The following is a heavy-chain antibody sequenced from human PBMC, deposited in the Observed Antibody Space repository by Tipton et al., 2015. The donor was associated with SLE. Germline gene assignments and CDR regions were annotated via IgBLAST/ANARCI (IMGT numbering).Heavy chain of an antibody. V-gene: IGHV4-59*01. CDR2: VYYSGTT. CDR3: ARHMSVTYANFDV. Sequence: TLSLTCTVSGSSITAYYWTWIRQPPGKGLEWIGYVYYSGTTNYNPSLKSRVTISVDTSKNQFSLKLSSVTAADTAVYYCARHMSVTYANFDVWGQGTVVTVSS. CDR1: GSSITAYY. J-gene: IGHJ3*01. D-gene: IGHD2-21*02.